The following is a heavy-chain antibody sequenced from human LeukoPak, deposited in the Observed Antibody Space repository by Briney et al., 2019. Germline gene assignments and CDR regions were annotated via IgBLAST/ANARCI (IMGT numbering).Heavy chain of an antibody. CDR3: ARPAATYYYDSSGNKPFDY. V-gene: IGHV5-51*01. CDR2: IYPGDSVT. J-gene: IGHJ4*02. D-gene: IGHD3-22*01. CDR1: GYSFTSYW. Sequence: GESLKISCKGSGYSFTSYWIVWVRQMPGKGLEWIGIIYPGDSVTRYSPSFQGQVTTSADKSISTAYLQWSSLKASDTAMYYCARPAATYYYDSSGNKPFDYWGQGTLVTVSS.